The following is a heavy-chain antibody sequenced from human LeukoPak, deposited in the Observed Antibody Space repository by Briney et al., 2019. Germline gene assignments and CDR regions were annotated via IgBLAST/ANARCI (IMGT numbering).Heavy chain of an antibody. CDR1: GYTFTGYY. CDR2: INPNSGGT. J-gene: IGHJ6*02. CDR3: ARSLSRFLFSDSEGYGMDV. D-gene: IGHD3-3*01. V-gene: IGHV1-2*06. Sequence: ASVKVSCKASGYTFTGYYMHWVRQAPGQGLEWMGRINPNSGGTNYAQKFQGRVTMTRDTSISTAYMELSRLRSDDTAVYYCARSLSRFLFSDSEGYGMDVWGQGTTVTVSS.